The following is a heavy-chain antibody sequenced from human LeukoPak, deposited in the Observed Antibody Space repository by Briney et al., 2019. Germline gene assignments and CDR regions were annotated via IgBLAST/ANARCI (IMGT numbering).Heavy chain of an antibody. D-gene: IGHD2-21*02. V-gene: IGHV3-30*04. CDR1: GFTFSSYA. Sequence: GGSLRLSCVASGFTFSSYAMHWVRQAPGKGLEWVAVISYDGSNKYYADSVKGRFTISRDNSKNTLYLQMNSLRAEDTAVYYCARAMLAYCGGDCERNAFDIWGQGTMVTVSS. J-gene: IGHJ3*02. CDR3: ARAMLAYCGGDCERNAFDI. CDR2: ISYDGSNK.